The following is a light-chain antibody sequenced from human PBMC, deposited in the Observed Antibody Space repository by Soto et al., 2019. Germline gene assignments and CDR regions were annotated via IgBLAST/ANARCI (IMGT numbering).Light chain of an antibody. CDR3: CSYAVTYYV. CDR1: SSDVGGYNY. Sequence: QSVLTQPRSVSASPGQSVTISCTGTSSDVGGYNYVSWYQQHPGKAPKFMIYDVSKRPSGVPDRFSDSKSGNTASLTISGLQAEDEADYYCCSYAVTYYVFGTGTKVTVL. V-gene: IGLV2-11*01. CDR2: DVS. J-gene: IGLJ1*01.